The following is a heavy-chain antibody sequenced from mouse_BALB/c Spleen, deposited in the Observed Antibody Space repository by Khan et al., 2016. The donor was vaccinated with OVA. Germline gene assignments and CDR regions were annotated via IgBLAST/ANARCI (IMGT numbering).Heavy chain of an antibody. CDR2: ISYSGRT. V-gene: IGHV3-2*02. J-gene: IGHJ2*01. D-gene: IGHD1-1*01. CDR3: ARSVTITTVVATDFDY. CDR1: GYSITSDYA. Sequence: VQLKESGPGLVKPSQSLSLTCTVTGYSITSDYAWNWIRQFPGNKLEWMGYISYSGRTSYNPSLKSRISLTRDTSKNTFFLQLNSVTTEDTATYYCARSVTITTVVATDFDYWGQGTTLTVSS.